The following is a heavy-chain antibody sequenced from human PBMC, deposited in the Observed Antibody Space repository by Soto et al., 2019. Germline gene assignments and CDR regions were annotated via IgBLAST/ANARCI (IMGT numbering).Heavy chain of an antibody. D-gene: IGHD1-20*01. J-gene: IGHJ2*01. V-gene: IGHV4-34*01. CDR3: AGGPRYWSFAL. Sequence: SETLSLTCSVYGGSSRAYHWSWIRQSPGEGLEWIGEFSYSGSLNYNPSLKRRVAVSLDTSTDHFSLTVTSVTAADTGVYFCAGGPRYWSFALWGRGTLVTVSS. CDR2: FSYSGSL. CDR1: GGSSRAYH.